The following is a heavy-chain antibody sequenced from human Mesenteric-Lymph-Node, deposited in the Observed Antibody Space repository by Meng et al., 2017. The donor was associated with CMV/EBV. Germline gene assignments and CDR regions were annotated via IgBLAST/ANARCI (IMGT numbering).Heavy chain of an antibody. J-gene: IGHJ4*02. CDR2: ISFDGGYT. D-gene: IGHD4-11*01. CDR3: ARAFYSNYADY. Sequence: GESLKISCAASGFTFSSFAMHWVRQAPGKGLEPVAVISFDGGYTYYADSAKGRFTVSRDNSKNTLYLHINSLRPEDTALYYCARAFYSNYADYWGQGTVVIVSS. V-gene: IGHV3-30*04. CDR1: GFTFSSFA.